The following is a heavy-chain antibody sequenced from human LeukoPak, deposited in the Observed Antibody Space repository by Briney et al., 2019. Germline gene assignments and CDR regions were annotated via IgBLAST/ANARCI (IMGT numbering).Heavy chain of an antibody. J-gene: IGHJ4*02. CDR3: ARVQGYCSSTSCYFDY. CDR2: INWNGGST. D-gene: IGHD2-2*01. V-gene: IGHV3-20*04. Sequence: GGSLRLSCAASGFTFDDYGMSWVRQAPGKGLEWVSGINWNGGSTGYAASVKGRFTISRDNAKNSLYLQMNSLRAEDTALYYCARVQGYCSSTSCYFDYWGQGTLVTVSS. CDR1: GFTFDDYG.